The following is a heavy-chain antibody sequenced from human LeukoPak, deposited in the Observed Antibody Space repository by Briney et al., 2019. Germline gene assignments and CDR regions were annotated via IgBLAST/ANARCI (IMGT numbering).Heavy chain of an antibody. V-gene: IGHV4-39*01. CDR3: ARGVLRYFDCLDY. J-gene: IGHJ4*02. Sequence: SETLSLTCTVSGGSISSRSYYWGWIRQPPGKGLEWIGIIYYSGSTYYNPPLKSRVTISVDTSKNQFSLKLSPVTAADTAVYYCARGVLRYFDCLDYWGQGTLVTVSS. CDR1: GGSISSRSYY. D-gene: IGHD3-9*01. CDR2: IYYSGST.